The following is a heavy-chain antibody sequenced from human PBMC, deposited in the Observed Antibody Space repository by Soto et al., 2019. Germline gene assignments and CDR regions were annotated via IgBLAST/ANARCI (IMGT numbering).Heavy chain of an antibody. CDR2: IHYSGST. J-gene: IGHJ4*02. Sequence: PSETLSLTCSFSGDSVTSHYLTWIRKSPSKGLEWIGYIHYSGSTDQNPSLWSRVTISIDTSKNQFSLTLTSVTAADTAVYYCARGRSVTGSFYFDCWGQGALVTVSS. V-gene: IGHV4-59*02. CDR3: ARGRSVTGSFYFDC. CDR1: GDSVTSHY. D-gene: IGHD6-19*01.